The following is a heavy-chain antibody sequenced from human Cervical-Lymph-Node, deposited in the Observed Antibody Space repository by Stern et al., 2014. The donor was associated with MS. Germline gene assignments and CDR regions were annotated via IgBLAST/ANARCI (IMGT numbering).Heavy chain of an antibody. Sequence: QDQLVQSGGGVVQPGRSLRLSCAASGFTFSSYGMHWVRQAPGKGLEWVTDIWHDGSIKQYADSVMGRFTISKDNDRSTLHLQMNSLRAEDTAVYYCARGGLWGAYAPMDVWGQGTTVTVSS. CDR3: ARGGLWGAYAPMDV. D-gene: IGHD3-16*01. V-gene: IGHV3-33*01. CDR2: IWHDGSIK. J-gene: IGHJ6*02. CDR1: GFTFSSYG.